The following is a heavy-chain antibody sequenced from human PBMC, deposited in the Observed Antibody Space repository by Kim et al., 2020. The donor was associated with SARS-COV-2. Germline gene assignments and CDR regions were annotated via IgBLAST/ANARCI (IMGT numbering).Heavy chain of an antibody. CDR2: IYPGDSDT. CDR1: GYIFTNNW. CDR3: ARLGEGYCTSTSCESGFNY. Sequence: GESLKISCKHSGYIFTNNWIAWVRQMPGKGLEWMGIIYPGDSDTTYSPSFKGQVTISVDISINTAYLQWSNLKAPDTAIYYCARLGEGYCTSTSCESGFNYWGQGTLVTVFS. V-gene: IGHV5-51*01. J-gene: IGHJ4*02. D-gene: IGHD2-2*01.